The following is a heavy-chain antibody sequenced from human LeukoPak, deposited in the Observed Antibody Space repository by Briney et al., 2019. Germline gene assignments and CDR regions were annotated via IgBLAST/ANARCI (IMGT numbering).Heavy chain of an antibody. D-gene: IGHD6-13*01. CDR3: AREGAAQQAYYMDV. Sequence: ASVKVSCKASGYTFTSYDINWVRQATGQGLEWMGWMNPNSGNTGYAQKFQGRVTITRNTSISTAYMELSSLRAEDTAVYYCAREGAAQQAYYMDVWGKGTTVTVSS. J-gene: IGHJ6*03. CDR2: MNPNSGNT. CDR1: GYTFTSYD. V-gene: IGHV1-8*03.